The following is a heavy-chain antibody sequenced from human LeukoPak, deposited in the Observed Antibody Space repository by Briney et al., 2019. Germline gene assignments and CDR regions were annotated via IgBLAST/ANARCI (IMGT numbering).Heavy chain of an antibody. J-gene: IGHJ4*02. Sequence: GGSLRLSCAASGFTFSSYGMHWIRQAPGKGLEWVAVLWYDGSNKYYADSVRGRFTISRDNSKNTLYLQMNSLRAEDTAVYYCAKAPPYKKYFDYWGQGTLVTVSS. D-gene: IGHD1-1*01. V-gene: IGHV3-33*06. CDR2: LWYDGSNK. CDR1: GFTFSSYG. CDR3: AKAPPYKKYFDY.